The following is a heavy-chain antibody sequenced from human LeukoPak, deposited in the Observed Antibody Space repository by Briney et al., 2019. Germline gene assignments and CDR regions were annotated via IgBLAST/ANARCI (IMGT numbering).Heavy chain of an antibody. V-gene: IGHV3-43*02. CDR1: GFTFDDYA. J-gene: IGHJ4*02. Sequence: PGGSLRLSCAASGFTFDDYAMHWVRQAPGKGLEWVSLISGDRGNTYYADSLKGRFTVYRDNSKSSLYLQMNSLRSEDTALYYCAKDMGPLGTIWIDYWGQGTLVTVSS. CDR2: ISGDRGNT. CDR3: AKDMGPLGTIWIDY. D-gene: IGHD3-3*01.